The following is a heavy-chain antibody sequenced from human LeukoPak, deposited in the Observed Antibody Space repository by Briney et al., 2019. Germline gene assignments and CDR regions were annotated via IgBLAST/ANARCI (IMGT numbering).Heavy chain of an antibody. Sequence: PGGSLRLSCAASGFTFTNYAMSWVRQAPGKGLEWVSAISGSGGSTYYADSVKGRFTISRDNSKNTLYLQMNSLRAEDTAVYYCAKDLFVQWLADDAFDIWGQGTMVTVSS. D-gene: IGHD6-19*01. CDR3: AKDLFVQWLADDAFDI. J-gene: IGHJ3*02. V-gene: IGHV3-23*01. CDR1: GFTFTNYA. CDR2: ISGSGGST.